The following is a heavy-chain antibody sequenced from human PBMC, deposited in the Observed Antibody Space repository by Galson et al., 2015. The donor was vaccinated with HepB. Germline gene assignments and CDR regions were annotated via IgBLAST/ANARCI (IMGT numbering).Heavy chain of an antibody. CDR2: IIPILGIA. Sequence: SVKVSCKASGGTFSSYAISWVRQAPGQGLEWMGRIIPILGIANYAQKFQGRVTITADKSTGTAYMELSSLRSEDTAVYYCARGSYYKALDAFDIWGQGTMVTVSS. V-gene: IGHV1-69*04. J-gene: IGHJ3*02. CDR3: ARGSYYKALDAFDI. CDR1: GGTFSSYA. D-gene: IGHD3-10*01.